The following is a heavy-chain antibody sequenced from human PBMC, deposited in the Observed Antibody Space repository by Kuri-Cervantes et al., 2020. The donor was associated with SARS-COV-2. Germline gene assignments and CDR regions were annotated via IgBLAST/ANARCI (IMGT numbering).Heavy chain of an antibody. V-gene: IGHV3-23*01. CDR3: AKGGSILATINRWASS. CDR1: GLSFSNYA. Sequence: GGSLRLSCAATGLSFSNYAMSWVRQAPGKGLEWVSSISGSGDDTHYADSAKGRFTISRDNSKNTLYLQMNSLRAEDTAVYYCAKGGSILATINRWASSWGQGTLVTVSS. J-gene: IGHJ5*02. CDR2: ISGSGDDT. D-gene: IGHD5-12*01.